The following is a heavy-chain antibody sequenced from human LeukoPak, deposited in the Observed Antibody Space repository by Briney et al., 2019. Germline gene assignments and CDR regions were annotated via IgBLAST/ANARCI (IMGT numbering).Heavy chain of an antibody. CDR2: IYYSGNT. CDR3: ARVGQLAFDY. V-gene: IGHV4-39*07. Sequence: SETLSLTCTVSGGSISFSTYYWGWIRQPPGKGLDWIGSIYYSGNTYYNPSIKSRVTISVDTSKNQFSLKLSSVTAADTAVYYCARVGQLAFDYWGQGTLVTVSA. CDR1: GGSISFSTYY. J-gene: IGHJ4*02. D-gene: IGHD6-13*01.